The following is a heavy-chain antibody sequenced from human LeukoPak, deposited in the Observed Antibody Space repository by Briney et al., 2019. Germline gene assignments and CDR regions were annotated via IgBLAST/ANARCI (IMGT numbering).Heavy chain of an antibody. CDR3: ARDRTSSWYSPTPPFDY. CDR1: GYTFTSYG. V-gene: IGHV1-18*01. Sequence: GASVTVSFKSSGYTFTSYGISWVRQAPGQGLEWMGWISAYNGNTNYAQKLQGRVTMTTDTSTSTAYMELRSLRSDDTAVYYCARDRTSSWYSPTPPFDYWGQGTLVTVSS. CDR2: ISAYNGNT. J-gene: IGHJ4*02. D-gene: IGHD6-13*01.